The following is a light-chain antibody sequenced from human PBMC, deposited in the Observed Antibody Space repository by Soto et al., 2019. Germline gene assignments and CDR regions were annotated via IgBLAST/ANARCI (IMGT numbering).Light chain of an antibody. CDR1: SSDVGIYNY. CDR2: EVT. Sequence: QSALTQPASVSGSPGQSIAISCTGSSSDVGIYNYVSWYQQHPGKVPKLIIYEVTNRPSGVSNRFSGSKSGNTASLTISGLQAEDEADYYCSSYTSSSTLEVFGTGTKVTVL. V-gene: IGLV2-14*01. CDR3: SSYTSSSTLEV. J-gene: IGLJ1*01.